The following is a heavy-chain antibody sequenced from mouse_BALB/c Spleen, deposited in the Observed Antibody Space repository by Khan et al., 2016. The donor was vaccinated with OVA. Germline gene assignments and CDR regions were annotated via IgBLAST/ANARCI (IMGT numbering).Heavy chain of an antibody. D-gene: IGHD3-3*01. V-gene: IGHV2-6-7*01. Sequence: QVQLKESGPGLVAPSQSLSITCTASGFSLTGSGINWVRQPPGKGLEWLGMIWGDGSTDYYSALKSRLSICKDKSKSQAFLKMNSLQTEGTTRYYCARELQRGGLAYGGQGTLVTVSA. CDR1: GFSLTGSG. J-gene: IGHJ3*01. CDR3: ARELQRGGLAY. CDR2: IWGDGST.